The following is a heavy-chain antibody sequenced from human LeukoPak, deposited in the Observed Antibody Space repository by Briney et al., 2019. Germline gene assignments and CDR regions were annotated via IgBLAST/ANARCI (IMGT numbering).Heavy chain of an antibody. CDR3: ASLTVTTVGRWFDP. CDR2: INPNSGGT. D-gene: IGHD4-17*01. CDR1: GYTFTGYF. V-gene: IGHV1-2*02. J-gene: IGHJ5*02. Sequence: ASVKVSCKASGYTFTGYFIHWVRQAPGQGLEWMGWINPNSGGTNYAQKFQGRVTMTRDTSISTAYMELSRLRSDDTAVYYCASLTVTTVGRWFDPWGQGTLVTVSS.